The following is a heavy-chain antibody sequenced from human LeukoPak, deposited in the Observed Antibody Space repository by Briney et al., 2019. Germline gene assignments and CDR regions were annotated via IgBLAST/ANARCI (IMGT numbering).Heavy chain of an antibody. CDR2: ISGSGGST. Sequence: PGGCLRLSCAASGFTFSSYAMSWVRQAPWKGLEWVSAISGSGGSTYYADSVKGRFTISRDNSKDTLYLQMNSLRAEDTAVYYCAKTYYGSGSYYNSGFDYWGQGTLVTVSS. CDR3: AKTYYGSGSYYNSGFDY. V-gene: IGHV3-23*01. J-gene: IGHJ4*02. D-gene: IGHD3-10*01. CDR1: GFTFSSYA.